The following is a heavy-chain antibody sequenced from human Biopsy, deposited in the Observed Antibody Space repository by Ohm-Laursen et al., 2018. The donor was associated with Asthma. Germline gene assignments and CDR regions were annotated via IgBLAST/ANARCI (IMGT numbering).Heavy chain of an antibody. D-gene: IGHD3-3*01. V-gene: IGHV3-30-3*01. CDR1: GFTFRSYA. J-gene: IGHJ4*02. Sequence: SLRLSCAAPGFTFRSYAMHWVRQAPGKGLEWVAVGGSYYDGGLKYYADSVNGRFTVSRDDSKNTLYLQMNSLRSDDTAVYYCARDVMEWYLPAFDFWGQGTLVTVSS. CDR3: ARDVMEWYLPAFDF. CDR2: GGSYYDGGLK.